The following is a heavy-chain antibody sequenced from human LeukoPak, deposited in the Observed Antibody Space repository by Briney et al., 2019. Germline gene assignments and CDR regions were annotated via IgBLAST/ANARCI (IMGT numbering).Heavy chain of an antibody. J-gene: IGHJ4*02. CDR3: AKFFLPYLAGGTGSR. Sequence: PGGSLRLSCAASGFTFSTYAMSWVRQAPGMRLEWVSSSTHYADSVEGRFTISRDNSKNTLYLQMNSLRAEDTALYYCAKFFLPYLAGGTGSRWGQGTLVTVSS. V-gene: IGHV3-23*01. D-gene: IGHD3-10*01. CDR2: ST. CDR1: GFTFSTYA.